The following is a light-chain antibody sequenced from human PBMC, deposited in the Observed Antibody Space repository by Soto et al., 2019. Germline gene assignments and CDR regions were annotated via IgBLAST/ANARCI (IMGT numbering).Light chain of an antibody. CDR1: QSVSSA. J-gene: IGKJ2*01. Sequence: EILMTQSPDTLSVSPGERATLSCRASQSVSSALAWYQQKPGQPPRLLIYGSSTRATGIPGRFSGSGSGTEFTLTISSLQSEDFAAYYCQQYNNWPYTVGQGTKVDIK. V-gene: IGKV3-15*01. CDR3: QQYNNWPYT. CDR2: GSS.